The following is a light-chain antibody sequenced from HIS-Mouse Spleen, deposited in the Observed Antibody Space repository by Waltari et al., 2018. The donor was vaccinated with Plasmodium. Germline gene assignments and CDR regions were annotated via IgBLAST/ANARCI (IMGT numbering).Light chain of an antibody. CDR3: QSADSSGTYRV. CDR2: KER. CDR1: ALPKTY. J-gene: IGLJ2*01. V-gene: IGLV3-25*03. Sequence: SYELPPPPSLSVSPGQTARITCPGDALPKTYAYWYQQKPGQAPVLVIYKERERPPGIPERFSGSSSGTTVTLTISGVQAEDEADYYCQSADSSGTYRVFGGGTKLTVL.